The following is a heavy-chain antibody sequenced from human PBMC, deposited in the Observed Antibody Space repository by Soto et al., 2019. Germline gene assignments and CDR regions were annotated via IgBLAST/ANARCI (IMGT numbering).Heavy chain of an antibody. V-gene: IGHV4-30-4*01. D-gene: IGHD2-8*01. CDR2: IFDSGST. Sequence: QVQLQESGPGLVKPSETMSPTCTVSGGSISGGVHSWSWIRQPPGKGLEWIGHIFDSGSTYYNPSLKSRLTISVDTDKNQFSLRLSSVTAADTAVYYCAREIMPLTNDWYFDLWGRGTLVTVSS. CDR1: GGSISGGVHS. CDR3: AREIMPLTNDWYFDL. J-gene: IGHJ2*01.